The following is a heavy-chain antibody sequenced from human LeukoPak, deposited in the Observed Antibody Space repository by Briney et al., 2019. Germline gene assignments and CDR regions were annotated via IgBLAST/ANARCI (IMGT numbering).Heavy chain of an antibody. CDR1: GNSISSYNYY. V-gene: IGHV4-61*02. Sequence: SQTLSLTCTVSGNSISSYNYYWSWVRQPAGKGLEWIGRVYPSGNTNYNPYNPSLTDRVTISIDASRNQFSLIPTSVTAADTAIYYCARAETDHYYFDYLGQGIQVTVSS. D-gene: IGHD3-10*01. CDR3: ARAETDHYYFDY. J-gene: IGHJ4*02. CDR2: VYPSGNT.